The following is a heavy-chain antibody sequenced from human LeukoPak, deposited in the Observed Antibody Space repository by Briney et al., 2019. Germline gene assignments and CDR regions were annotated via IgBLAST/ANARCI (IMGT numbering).Heavy chain of an antibody. Sequence: GGSLRLSCAASGFTFSDYWMDWVRQAPGKGLEWVANIKQDGSEKYYVDSVKGRFTISRDNAKNSLYLQMNSLRAEDTAVYYCARGVNWWYFDLWGRGTLVTVSS. D-gene: IGHD1-1*01. CDR3: ARGVNWWYFDL. V-gene: IGHV3-7*01. J-gene: IGHJ2*01. CDR2: IKQDGSEK. CDR1: GFTFSDYW.